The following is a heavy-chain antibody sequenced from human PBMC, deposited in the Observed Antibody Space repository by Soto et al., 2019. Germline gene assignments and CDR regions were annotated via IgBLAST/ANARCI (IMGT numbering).Heavy chain of an antibody. CDR2: ISWNGASI. CDR3: ANLPLYGSGFDC. Sequence: EAQLVESGGGLVQPGRSLRLSCTASGFTFDNYAINWVRRAPGKGLEWVAGISWNGASIGYAASVKGRFTISRDNAKNSLFLQMNSLTVDDTAGYYCANLPLYGSGFDCWGQGTLVTVS. J-gene: IGHJ4*02. D-gene: IGHD3-10*01. V-gene: IGHV3-9*01. CDR1: GFTFDNYA.